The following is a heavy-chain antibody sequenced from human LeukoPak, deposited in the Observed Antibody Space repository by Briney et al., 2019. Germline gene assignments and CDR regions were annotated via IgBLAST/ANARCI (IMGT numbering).Heavy chain of an antibody. D-gene: IGHD6-19*01. CDR2: IYSGGST. V-gene: IGHV3-53*01. CDR3: ARISSGWYGSGYFDY. CDR1: GFTVSSNY. Sequence: GGSLRLSCAASGFTVSSNYMSWVRQAPGKGLEWVSVIYSGGSTYYADSVKGRFTISRDNSKNTLYLQMNSLRAEDTAVYYCARISSGWYGSGYFDYWGRGTLVTVSS. J-gene: IGHJ4*02.